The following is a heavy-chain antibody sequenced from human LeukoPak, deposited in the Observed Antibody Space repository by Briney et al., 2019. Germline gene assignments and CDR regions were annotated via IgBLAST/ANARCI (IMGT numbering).Heavy chain of an antibody. D-gene: IGHD6-13*01. CDR3: TSFPMAAAGTGN. CDR1: GFTFSGSA. V-gene: IGHV3-73*01. Sequence: GGSLRLSCAASGFTFSGSAMHWVRQASGKGLEWVGRIRSKANSYATAYAASVKGRFTISRDDSKNTAYLQMNSLKTEDTAVYYCTSFPMAAAGTGNWGQGTLVTVSS. J-gene: IGHJ4*02. CDR2: IRSKANSYAT.